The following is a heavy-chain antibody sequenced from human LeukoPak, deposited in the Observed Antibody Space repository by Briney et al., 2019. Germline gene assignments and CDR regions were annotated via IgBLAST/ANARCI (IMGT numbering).Heavy chain of an antibody. CDR2: ISGSGGST. CDR3: AKDPGFYGDFDY. D-gene: IGHD4-17*01. CDR1: GSTFSSYG. J-gene: IGHJ4*02. Sequence: GGSLRLSCAASGSTFSSYGMSWVRQAPGKGLEWVSAISGSGGSTYYADSVKGRFTISRDNSKNTLYLQMNSLRAEDTAVYYCAKDPGFYGDFDYWGQGTLVTVSS. V-gene: IGHV3-23*01.